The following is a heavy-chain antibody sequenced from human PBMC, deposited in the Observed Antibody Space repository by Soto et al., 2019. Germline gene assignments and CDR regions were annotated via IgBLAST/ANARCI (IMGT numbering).Heavy chain of an antibody. Sequence: PSETLSLTCTVSGGSISSSSYYWGWIRQPPGKGLEWIGSIYYSGSTYYNPSLKSRVTISVDTSKNQFSLKLSSVTAADTAVYYCARHHSGIAVAGTPDDYWGQGTXVTVSS. CDR3: ARHHSGIAVAGTPDDY. CDR1: GGSISSSSYY. J-gene: IGHJ4*02. V-gene: IGHV4-39*01. D-gene: IGHD6-19*01. CDR2: IYYSGST.